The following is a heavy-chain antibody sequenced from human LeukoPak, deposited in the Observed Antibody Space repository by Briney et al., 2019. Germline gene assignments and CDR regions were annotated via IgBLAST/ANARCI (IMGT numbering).Heavy chain of an antibody. CDR3: ARHPYCSGGSCYSDY. J-gene: IGHJ4*02. CDR1: GYSFTSYW. Sequence: GESLKISCKGSGYSFTSYWIGXXRQXXGKXLXXXGIIYPGDSDTRYSPSFQGQVTISADKXISTAYLQWSSLKASDTAMYYCARHPYCSGGSCYSDYWGQGTLVTVSS. D-gene: IGHD2-15*01. V-gene: IGHV5-51*01. CDR2: IYPGDSDT.